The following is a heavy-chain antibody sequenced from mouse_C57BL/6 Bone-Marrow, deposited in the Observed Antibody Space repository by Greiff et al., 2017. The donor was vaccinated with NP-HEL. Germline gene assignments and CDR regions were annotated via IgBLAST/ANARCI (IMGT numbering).Heavy chain of an antibody. CDR3: ARAPHYYGSSYEYFDV. J-gene: IGHJ1*03. V-gene: IGHV1-19*01. CDR1: GYTFTDYY. Sequence: DVKLQESGPVLVKPGASVKMSCKASGYTFTDYYMNWVKQSHGKSLEWIGVINPYNGGTSYNQKFKGKATLTVDKSSSTAYMELNSLTSEDSAVYYCARAPHYYGSSYEYFDVWGTGTTVTVSS. CDR2: INPYNGGT. D-gene: IGHD1-1*01.